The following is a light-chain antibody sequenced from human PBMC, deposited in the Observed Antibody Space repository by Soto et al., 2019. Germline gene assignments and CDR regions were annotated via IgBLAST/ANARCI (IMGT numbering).Light chain of an antibody. Sequence: QSVLTQPRSVSGSPGQSVTISCTGTSSDVGGYNYVSWYQQPPGKAPKLMIYDVSKRPSGVPDRFSGSKSGNTASLTISGLQAEDEADYYCCSYAGSDTEVFGTGTKLTVL. V-gene: IGLV2-11*01. CDR3: CSYAGSDTEV. J-gene: IGLJ1*01. CDR2: DVS. CDR1: SSDVGGYNY.